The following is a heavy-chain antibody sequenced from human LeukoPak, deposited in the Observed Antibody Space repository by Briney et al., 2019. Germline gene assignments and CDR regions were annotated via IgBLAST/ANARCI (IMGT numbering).Heavy chain of an antibody. D-gene: IGHD3-10*01. CDR1: GFTFSSYA. V-gene: IGHV3-30*18. CDR3: AKGHWFQPRSDLDY. CDR2: ISDDGSNK. J-gene: IGHJ4*02. Sequence: PGRSLRLSCAASGFTFSSYAMQWVRQAPGKGLEWVAVISDDGSNKYSADSVKGRFTISRDNSKNTLYLQMNSVRTEDTAVYYCAKGHWFQPRSDLDYWGQGTLVTVSS.